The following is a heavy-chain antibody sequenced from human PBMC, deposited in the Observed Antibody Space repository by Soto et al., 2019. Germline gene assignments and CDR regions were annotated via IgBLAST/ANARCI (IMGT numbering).Heavy chain of an antibody. D-gene: IGHD1-1*01. V-gene: IGHV4-61*01. J-gene: IGHJ6*02. CDR3: ARWVTLWNGYGMDG. CDR2: LYYICNT. Sequence: CRVSGAAVKGGSEDWGGILQPPGPGLERIWYLYYICNTNYNPSLKSRVPISGDTSKNPFSLKLSSVTAADTAVDYCARWVTLWNGYGMDGWGQGTTVTLSS. CDR1: GAAVKGGSED.